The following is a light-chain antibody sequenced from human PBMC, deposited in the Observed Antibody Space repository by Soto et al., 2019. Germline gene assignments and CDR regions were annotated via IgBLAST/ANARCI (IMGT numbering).Light chain of an antibody. V-gene: IGKV3-11*01. J-gene: IGKJ4*01. CDR1: QSVSSY. Sequence: EIVLTQSPATLSLSPGERAALSCRASQSVSSYLAWYQQKPGQAPRLLTYDASKRAPGIPDRFTGSGSGTDFTLTISSLAPEDFAVYSCQQRSNWPSTFGGGTKVEI. CDR2: DAS. CDR3: QQRSNWPST.